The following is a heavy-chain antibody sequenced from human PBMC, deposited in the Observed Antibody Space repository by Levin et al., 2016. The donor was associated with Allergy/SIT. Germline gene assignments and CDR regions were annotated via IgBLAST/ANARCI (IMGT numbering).Heavy chain of an antibody. CDR3: TLQSLYSSTQPNFDY. Sequence: VRQMPGKGLEWMGRIDPSDSYTNYSPSFQGHVTISADKSISTAYLQWSSLKASDTAMYYCTLQSLYSSTQPNFDYWGQGTLVTVSS. V-gene: IGHV5-10-1*01. D-gene: IGHD6-13*01. CDR2: IDPSDSYT. J-gene: IGHJ4*02.